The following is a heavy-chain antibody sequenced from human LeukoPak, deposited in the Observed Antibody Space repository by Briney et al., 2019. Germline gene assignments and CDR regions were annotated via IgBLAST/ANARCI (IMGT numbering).Heavy chain of an antibody. J-gene: IGHJ4*02. V-gene: IGHV1-2*02. D-gene: IGHD6-19*01. CDR3: AREGSGWYGNFDY. Sequence: ASVKVSCKASGYTFTDYYFHWVRQAPGQGLEWMGWINPDSGGTNYAQKFQGRVTMTRDTSISTAYMEVSRLRSDDTAVYYCAREGSGWYGNFDYWGQGTLVTVSS. CDR2: INPDSGGT. CDR1: GYTFTDYY.